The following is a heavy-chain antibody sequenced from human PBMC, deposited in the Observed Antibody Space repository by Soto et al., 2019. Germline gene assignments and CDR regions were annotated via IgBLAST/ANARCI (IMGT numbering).Heavy chain of an antibody. CDR1: GYTFTSYG. CDR2: ISAYNGNT. J-gene: IGHJ6*02. CDR3: ARDQTPPPPHSLISPHYYYGMDV. V-gene: IGHV1-18*01. Sequence: ASVKVSCKASGYTFTSYGISWVRQAPGQGLEWMGWISAYNGNTNYAQKLQGRVTMTTDTSTSTAYMELRSLRSDDTAVYYCARDQTPPPPHSLISPHYYYGMDVWGQGTTVTVSS.